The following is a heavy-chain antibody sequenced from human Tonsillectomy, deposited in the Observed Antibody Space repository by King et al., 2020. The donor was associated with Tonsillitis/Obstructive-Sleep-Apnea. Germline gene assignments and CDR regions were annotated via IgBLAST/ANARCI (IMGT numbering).Heavy chain of an antibody. CDR2: IKQDGSET. J-gene: IGHJ5*02. CDR3: ARGSGWFDP. Sequence: VQLVESGGGLVQPGGSLRLSSAGSGFTFSGYWMSWVRQAPGKGLEWGGNIKQDGSETILVDFVKGRFTISRDNAKSSLYLQMNSLRAEDTAVYYCARGSGWFDPWGQGTLVTVSS. CDR1: GFTFSGYW. V-gene: IGHV3-7*04.